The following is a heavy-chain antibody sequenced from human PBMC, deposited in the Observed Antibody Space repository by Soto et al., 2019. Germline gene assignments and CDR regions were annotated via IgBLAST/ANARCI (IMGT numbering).Heavy chain of an antibody. Sequence: QVQLQESGPGLVKPSETLSLTCTVSGDSMTKYYWTWIRQPAGKGLECIGRIYTSGSTNYNPSLKSRDSMSIDTSNKHFSLSLKSVTAADTAVYYCAGTVGAAYYFDFWGQGALVTVSS. CDR1: GDSMTKYY. V-gene: IGHV4-4*07. J-gene: IGHJ4*02. CDR3: AGTVGAAYYFDF. CDR2: IYTSGST. D-gene: IGHD1-26*01.